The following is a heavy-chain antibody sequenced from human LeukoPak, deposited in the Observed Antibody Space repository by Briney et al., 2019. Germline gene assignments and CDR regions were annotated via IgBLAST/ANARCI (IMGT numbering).Heavy chain of an antibody. CDR2: ITGGSTTI. CDR1: GFTFRSYN. D-gene: IGHD3-10*01. CDR3: AKDIGSYYDY. Sequence: GGSLRLSCAASGFTFRSYNMNWVRKAPGKGLEWVSYITGGSTTIYYADSVKGRFTISRNNAKNSLYLQMNSLRAEDTAVYYCAKDIGSYYDYWGQGILVTVSS. J-gene: IGHJ4*02. V-gene: IGHV3-48*01.